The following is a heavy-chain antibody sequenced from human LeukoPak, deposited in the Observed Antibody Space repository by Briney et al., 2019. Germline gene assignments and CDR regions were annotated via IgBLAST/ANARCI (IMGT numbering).Heavy chain of an antibody. CDR1: GGTFSSYA. V-gene: IGHV1-69*04. D-gene: IGHD3-10*01. CDR2: IIPILGIA. CDR3: ASPGGYYGSGSYYNSDY. Sequence: SVKVSCKASGGTFSSYAISWVRQAPGQGLEWMGRIIPILGIANYAQKFQGRVAITADKSTRTAYMELSSLRSEDTAVYYCASPGGYYGSGSYYNSDYWGQGTLVTVSS. J-gene: IGHJ4*02.